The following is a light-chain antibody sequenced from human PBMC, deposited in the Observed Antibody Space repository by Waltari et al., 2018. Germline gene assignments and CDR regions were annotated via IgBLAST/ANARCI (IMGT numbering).Light chain of an antibody. CDR1: QSLVHSNGNTY. CDR3: GQGTHLPFT. Sequence: DVVMTQSPLSLPITPGQPASISCRSSQSLVHSNGNTYLSWNQQKPGQPPRRLIYEVSNQDSGVPDRFSGSGAGTDFTLKISRVEAEDVGVYYCGQGTHLPFTFGPGTKLDIK. J-gene: IGKJ3*01. CDR2: EVS. V-gene: IGKV2-30*02.